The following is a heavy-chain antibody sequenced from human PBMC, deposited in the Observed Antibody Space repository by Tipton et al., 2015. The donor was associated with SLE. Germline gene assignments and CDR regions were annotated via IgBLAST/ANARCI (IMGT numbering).Heavy chain of an antibody. J-gene: IGHJ4*02. CDR3: ARDQGRIAGGGY. V-gene: IGHV3-23*01. CDR2: ISGSGGST. CDR1: GFTFSSYA. D-gene: IGHD6-19*01. Sequence: SLRLSCAASGFTFSSYAMSWVRQAPGKGLEWVSAISGSGGSTYYADSVKGRFTISRDNSKNTLYLQMNSLRAEDTAVYYCARDQGRIAGGGYWGQGTLVTVSS.